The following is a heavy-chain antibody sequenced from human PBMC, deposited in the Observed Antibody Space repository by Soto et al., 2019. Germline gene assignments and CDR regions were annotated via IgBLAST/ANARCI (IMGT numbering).Heavy chain of an antibody. D-gene: IGHD3-22*01. V-gene: IGHV4-39*01. Sequence: QLLESGPGLVKPSETLSLTCTVSGGSISSSSYYWGWIRQPPGKGLEWIGSLYYSGSTYYNPSLKSRVTISVDTAKNQCSLKLSSVTAADTAVYYCVGSGYSPFDYWGQGTLVTVSS. CDR1: GGSISSSSYY. J-gene: IGHJ4*02. CDR3: VGSGYSPFDY. CDR2: LYYSGST.